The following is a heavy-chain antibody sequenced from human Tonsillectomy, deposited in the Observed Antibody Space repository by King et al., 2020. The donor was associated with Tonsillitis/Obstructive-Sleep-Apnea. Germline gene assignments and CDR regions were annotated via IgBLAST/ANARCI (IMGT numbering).Heavy chain of an antibody. CDR3: SRRGXPXXVXVXXGRFDP. CDR2: ISSSGTTI. J-gene: IGHJ5*02. D-gene: IGHD2-2*01. V-gene: IGHV3-48*02. Sequence: VQLVESGGGLVQPGGSLRLSCVASGFTFSSYAMNWVRQAPGKGLEWVSYISSSGTTIYYADSVKGRFTISRYNGKNSLYLQMNRLRDEDTAVYYCSRRGXPXXVXVXXGRFDPWXQGTXVTVSS. CDR1: GFTFSSYA.